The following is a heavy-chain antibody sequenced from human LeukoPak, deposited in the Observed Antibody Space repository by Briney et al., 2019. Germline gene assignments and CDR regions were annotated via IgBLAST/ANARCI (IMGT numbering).Heavy chain of an antibody. Sequence: GGSLRLSCAASGFTFSDYYMSWIRQAPGKGLEWVSYISSSGSTIYYADSVKGRFTISRDNAKNSLYLQMNSLRAEDTAVYYCARLSAKVDIVVVPAVYYYYMDVWGKGTTVTVSS. CDR2: ISSSGSTI. V-gene: IGHV3-11*04. CDR3: ARLSAKVDIVVVPAVYYYYMDV. J-gene: IGHJ6*03. D-gene: IGHD2-2*03. CDR1: GFTFSDYY.